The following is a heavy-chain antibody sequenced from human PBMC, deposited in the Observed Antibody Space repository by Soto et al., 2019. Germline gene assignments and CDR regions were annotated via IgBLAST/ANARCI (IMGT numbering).Heavy chain of an antibody. CDR2: IYYSGST. CDR3: ARIAVAGTLEFDY. Sequence: PSETLSLTCTVSGGSISSSSYYWGWIRQPPGKGLEWIGSIYYSGSTYYNPSLKSRVTISVDTSKNQFSLKLSSVTAADTAVYYCARIAVAGTLEFDYWGQGTLVTVS. J-gene: IGHJ4*02. D-gene: IGHD6-19*01. CDR1: GGSISSSSYY. V-gene: IGHV4-39*01.